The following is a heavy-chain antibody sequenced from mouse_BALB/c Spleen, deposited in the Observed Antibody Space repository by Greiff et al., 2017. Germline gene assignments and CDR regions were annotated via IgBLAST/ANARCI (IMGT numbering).Heavy chain of an antibody. CDR2: ISNGGGST. CDR3: ARHRYDVEDY. CDR1: GFTFSSYT. J-gene: IGHJ4*01. V-gene: IGHV5-12-2*01. Sequence: EVKLVESGGDLVKPGGSLKLSCAASGFTFSSYTMSWVRQTPEKRLEWVAYISNGGGSTYYPDTVKGRFTISRDNAKNTLYLQMSSLKSEDTAMYYCARHRYDVEDYWGQGTSVTVSS. D-gene: IGHD2-14*01.